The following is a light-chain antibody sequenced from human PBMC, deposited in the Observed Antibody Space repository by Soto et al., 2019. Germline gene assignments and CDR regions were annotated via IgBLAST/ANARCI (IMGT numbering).Light chain of an antibody. J-gene: IGLJ1*01. Sequence: AVVTQPPSVSGAPGQRLTISCTGSSSNLGADYDVHWYRQLPGTAPKVLIYGNTKRPSGVPDRFSGSKSGTSASLAITGLQADDEADYYCQSYDSSLSGYVFGTGTKLTVL. V-gene: IGLV1-40*01. CDR2: GNT. CDR1: SSNLGADYD. CDR3: QSYDSSLSGYV.